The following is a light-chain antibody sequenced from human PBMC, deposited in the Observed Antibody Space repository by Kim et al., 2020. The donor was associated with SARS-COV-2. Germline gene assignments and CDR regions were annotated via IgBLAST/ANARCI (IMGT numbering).Light chain of an antibody. Sequence: QSVLTQPPSVSGASGQRVTISCTGSRSNIGAGYDVHWYQRLPGTAPKLLIYGNTNRPSGVPDRFSGSKSGTSASLAITGLQADDEADYYCQSYDNSLYWVFGGGTQLTVL. V-gene: IGLV1-40*01. CDR1: RSNIGAGYD. CDR3: QSYDNSLYWV. CDR2: GNT. J-gene: IGLJ3*02.